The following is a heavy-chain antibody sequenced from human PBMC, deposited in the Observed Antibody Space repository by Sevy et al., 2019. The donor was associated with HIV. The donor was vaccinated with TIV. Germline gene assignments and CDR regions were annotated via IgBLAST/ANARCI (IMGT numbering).Heavy chain of an antibody. CDR3: ATSPGYYDSAPFDY. CDR1: GLTFNNAW. J-gene: IGHJ4*02. D-gene: IGHD3-9*01. Sequence: GGSLRLSCAVSGLTFNNAWMNWVRQAPGTGLQWLGLIKSKIDGETTDYAAPVKGRFTISRDDSRNTLFLQMNSLKIEDTAEYYCATSPGYYDSAPFDYWGPGTLVTVSS. V-gene: IGHV3-15*01. CDR2: IKSKIDGETT.